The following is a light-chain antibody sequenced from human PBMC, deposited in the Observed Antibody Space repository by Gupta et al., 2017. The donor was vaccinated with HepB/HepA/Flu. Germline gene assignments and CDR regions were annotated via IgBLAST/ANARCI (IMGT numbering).Light chain of an antibody. J-gene: IGLJ3*02. CDR2: SNN. CDR3: AAEEDSMSVM. CDR1: SSHIGSNS. Sequence: SVLTQPPSVSGPPGQRVTISCSGSSSHIGSNSVYWYQHPPGTAHNLLVYSNNRSSAGVPGRFSASKAGTAASLAISGRGEEEEADYYCAAEEDSMSVMFGGGTKLTVL. V-gene: IGLV1-47*02.